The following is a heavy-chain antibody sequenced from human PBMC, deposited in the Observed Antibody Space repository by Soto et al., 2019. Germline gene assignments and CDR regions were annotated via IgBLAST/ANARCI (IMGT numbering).Heavy chain of an antibody. Sequence: QVQLVQSGAEVKKPGASVKVSCKASGYTFTSYAMHWVRQAPGQRLEWMGWINAGNGNTKYSQKFQGRVTITRDTSASTAYMELSSLRSEDTAVYYCARDYLGYCSGGSCYSSGSIDYWGQGTLVTVSS. CDR1: GYTFTSYA. CDR2: INAGNGNT. J-gene: IGHJ4*02. CDR3: ARDYLGYCSGGSCYSSGSIDY. V-gene: IGHV1-3*01. D-gene: IGHD2-15*01.